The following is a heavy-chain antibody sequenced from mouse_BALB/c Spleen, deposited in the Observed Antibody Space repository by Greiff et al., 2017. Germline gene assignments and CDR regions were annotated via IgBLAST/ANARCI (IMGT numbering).Heavy chain of an antibody. D-gene: IGHD2-4*01. J-gene: IGHJ3*01. Sequence: EVKLVESGGGLVQPGGSRKLSCAASGFTFSSFGMHWVRQAPEKGLEWVAYISSGSSTIYYADTVKGRFTISRDNPKNTLFLQMTSLRSEDTAMYYCARPPIYYDYDWFAYWGQGTLVTVSA. CDR3: ARPPIYYDYDWFAY. CDR1: GFTFSSFG. V-gene: IGHV5-17*02. CDR2: ISSGSSTI.